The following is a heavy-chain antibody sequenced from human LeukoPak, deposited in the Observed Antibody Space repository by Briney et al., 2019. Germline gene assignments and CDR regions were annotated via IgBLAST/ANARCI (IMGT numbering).Heavy chain of an antibody. CDR2: ISWNSGSI. CDR1: GFTFDDYA. J-gene: IGHJ4*02. Sequence: SGGSLRLSCAASGFTFDDYAMHWVRQAPGKGLEWVSGISWNSGSIGYADSVKGRFTISRDNAKNSLYLQMNSLRAEDTALYYCAKGSSRDGYNYDYFDYWGQGTLVTVSS. CDR3: AKGSSRDGYNYDYFDY. D-gene: IGHD5-24*01. V-gene: IGHV3-9*01.